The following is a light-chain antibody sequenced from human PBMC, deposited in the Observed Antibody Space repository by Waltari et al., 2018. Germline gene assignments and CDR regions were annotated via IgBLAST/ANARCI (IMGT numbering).Light chain of an antibody. CDR3: QQSYSIPFT. J-gene: IGKJ3*01. Sequence: DIQVTQSPSSLSASVGDRVSITCRASQTINYYLNWYQQKPGKAPKLLIYDASRLQSGFPSRFSGSGSGTDFTLVISNLQAEDFATYYCQQSYSIPFTFGPGTKVDIK. V-gene: IGKV1-39*01. CDR2: DAS. CDR1: QTINYY.